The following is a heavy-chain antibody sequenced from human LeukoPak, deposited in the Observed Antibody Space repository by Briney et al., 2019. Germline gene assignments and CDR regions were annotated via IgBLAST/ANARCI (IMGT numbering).Heavy chain of an antibody. CDR2: ISYDGSNK. CDR3: ARLREIPVFGVVTKSTSYFDY. V-gene: IGHV3-30*03. Sequence: GGSLRLSCAASGFTFSSYGMHWVRQAPGKGLEWVAVISYDGSNKYYADSVEGRFTISRDNSKNALYLQMNSLRAEDTAVYYCARLREIPVFGVVTKSTSYFDYWGQGTLVTVSS. CDR1: GFTFSSYG. D-gene: IGHD3-3*01. J-gene: IGHJ4*02.